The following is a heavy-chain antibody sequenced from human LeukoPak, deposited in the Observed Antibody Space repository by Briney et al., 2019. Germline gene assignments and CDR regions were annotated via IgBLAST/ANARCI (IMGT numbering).Heavy chain of an antibody. V-gene: IGHV3-23*01. CDR1: GFTFSSYA. CDR2: ISGSGGST. D-gene: IGHD2-15*01. CDR3: AKVADYSLYYYYGMDV. Sequence: PGGSLRLSCAASGFTFSSYAMSWVRQAPGKGLEWASAISGSGGSTYYADSVKGRFTISRDNSKNTLYLQMNSLRAEDTAVYYCAKVADYSLYYYYGMDVWGQGTTVTVSS. J-gene: IGHJ6*02.